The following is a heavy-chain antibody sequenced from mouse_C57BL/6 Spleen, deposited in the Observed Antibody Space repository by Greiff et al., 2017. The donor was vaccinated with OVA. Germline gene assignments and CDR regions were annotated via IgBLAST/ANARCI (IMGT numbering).Heavy chain of an antibody. J-gene: IGHJ3*01. CDR2: INPSTGGT. V-gene: IGHV1-42*01. CDR3: SYYDYGFAY. CDR1: GYSFTGYY. D-gene: IGHD2-4*01. Sequence: VQLQQSGPELVKPGASVKISCKASGYSFTGYYMNWVKQSPEKSLEWIGEINPSTGGTTYNQKFKAKATLTVDKSSSTAYMQLKSLTSEDSAVYYCSYYDYGFAYWGQGTLVTVSA.